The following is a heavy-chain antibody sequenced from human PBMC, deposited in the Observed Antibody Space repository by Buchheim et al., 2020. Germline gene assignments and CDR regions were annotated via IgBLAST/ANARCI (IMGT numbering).Heavy chain of an antibody. CDR1: GGSISSYY. D-gene: IGHD3-22*01. J-gene: IGHJ5*02. CDR3: ARGPYYYDSSGYYFNWFDP. Sequence: QVQLQESGPGLVKPSETLSLTCTVSGGSISSYYWSWIRQPPGKGLEWIGYIYYSGSTNYNPSLKSRVTISVGTSKNQFSLKLSSVTAADTAVYYCARGPYYYDSSGYYFNWFDPWGQGTL. CDR2: IYYSGST. V-gene: IGHV4-59*01.